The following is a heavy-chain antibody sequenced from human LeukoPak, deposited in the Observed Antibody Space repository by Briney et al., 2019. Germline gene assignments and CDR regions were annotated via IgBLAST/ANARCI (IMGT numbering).Heavy chain of an antibody. J-gene: IGHJ6*02. Sequence: GGSLRLSCAGSGFTFSSHSINWVRQAPGRGLEWVSSISSSSSFRYYADSVRGRFTISRDNAKNSVYLQMDSLRAEDTAVYYCARNVPHYGDYSAANYYYYGMDVWGQGTTVTVSS. D-gene: IGHD4-17*01. CDR1: GFTFSSHS. CDR2: ISSSSSFR. V-gene: IGHV3-21*01. CDR3: ARNVPHYGDYSAANYYYYGMDV.